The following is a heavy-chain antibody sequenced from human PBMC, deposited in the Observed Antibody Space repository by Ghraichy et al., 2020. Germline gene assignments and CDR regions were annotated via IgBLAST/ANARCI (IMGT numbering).Heavy chain of an antibody. V-gene: IGHV4-59*01. CDR1: GGSISSYY. Sequence: ETLSLTCTVSGGSISSYYWSWLRQPPGKGLEWIGNIDFSGGSKYSPSLTSRVTISVDTSKNQFSLKLDSVTAADTAVYYCARAMRFHWYFDLWGRDSLVTVSS. J-gene: IGHJ2*01. CDR3: ARAMRFHWYFDL. CDR2: IDFSGGS.